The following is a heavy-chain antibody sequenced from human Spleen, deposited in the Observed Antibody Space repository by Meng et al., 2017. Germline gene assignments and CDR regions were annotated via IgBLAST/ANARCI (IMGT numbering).Heavy chain of an antibody. CDR1: GYTFTSYD. Sequence: QVQLVQSGAELKKPGASVKVSCKASGYTFTSYDINWVRQATGQGLEWMGWMNPNSGNTAYAQKFQGRVTMTRNTSISTAYMELSSLRSADTAVYYCARGRGPGINVVPKWFDPWGQGTLVTVSS. CDR2: MNPNSGNT. J-gene: IGHJ5*02. V-gene: IGHV1-8*01. CDR3: ARGRGPGINVVPKWFDP. D-gene: IGHD2-2*01.